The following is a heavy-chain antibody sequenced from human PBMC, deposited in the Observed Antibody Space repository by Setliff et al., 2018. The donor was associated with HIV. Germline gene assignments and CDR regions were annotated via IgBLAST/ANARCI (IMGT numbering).Heavy chain of an antibody. CDR3: ARPSHVYDDDGPLGY. CDR2: MNPSTGEI. J-gene: IGHJ4*02. D-gene: IGHD3-16*01. V-gene: IGHV1-8*01. Sequence: ASVKVSCKTSGYSFTAYDINWVRQATGRGLEWMAWMNPSTGEIGYAQKFQGRLTMTRDSSITTAFTELRGLRSEDTAIYYCARPSHVYDDDGPLGYWGQGTLVTV. CDR1: GYSFTAYD.